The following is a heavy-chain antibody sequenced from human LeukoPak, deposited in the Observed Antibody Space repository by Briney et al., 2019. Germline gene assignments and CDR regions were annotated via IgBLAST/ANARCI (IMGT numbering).Heavy chain of an antibody. CDR3: AKNHRIAARPDWFDP. CDR1: GFTFSSYA. V-gene: IGHV3-23*01. J-gene: IGHJ5*02. CDR2: ISGSGGST. D-gene: IGHD6-6*01. Sequence: PGRSLRLSCAASGFTFSSYAMSWVRQAPGKGLEWVSAISGSGGSTYYADSVKGRFTISRDNSKNTLYLQMNSLRAEDTAVYYCAKNHRIAARPDWFDPWGQGTLVTVSS.